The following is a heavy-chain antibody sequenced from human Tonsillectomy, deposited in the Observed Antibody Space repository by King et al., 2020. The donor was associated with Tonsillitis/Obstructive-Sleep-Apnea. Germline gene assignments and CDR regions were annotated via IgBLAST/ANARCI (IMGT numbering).Heavy chain of an antibody. CDR2: ISSSGSTI. CDR3: ARDGGGYSGYDKIDY. V-gene: IGHV3-48*03. Sequence: VQLVESGGGLVQPGGSLRLSCAASGFTFSSYEMNWVRQAPGKGLEWVSYISSSGSTIYYADSVEGRFTISRDNAKNSLYLQMNSLRADDTAVYYCARDGGGYSGYDKIDYWGQGTLVTVSS. CDR1: GFTFSSYE. D-gene: IGHD5-12*01. J-gene: IGHJ4*02.